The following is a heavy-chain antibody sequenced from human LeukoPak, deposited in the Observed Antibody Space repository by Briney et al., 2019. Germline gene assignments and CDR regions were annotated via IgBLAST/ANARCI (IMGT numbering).Heavy chain of an antibody. V-gene: IGHV3-21*01. CDR2: INSSSSYI. J-gene: IGHJ4*02. CDR1: GFTSIGDS. Sequence: GGSLRLSCAASGFTSIGDSINWVRKAQGRGLEWVSPINSSSSYIYYADSVKGRFTISRDNAKNSLYLQMNSLSAEDTAVYYCARDTGYYGSGSYYRAFDYWGQGTLVTVSS. CDR3: ARDTGYYGSGSYYRAFDY. D-gene: IGHD3-10*01.